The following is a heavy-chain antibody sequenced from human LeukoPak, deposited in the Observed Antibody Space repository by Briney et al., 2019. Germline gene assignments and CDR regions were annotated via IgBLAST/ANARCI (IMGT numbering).Heavy chain of an antibody. CDR2: IIPILGIA. J-gene: IGHJ4*02. Sequence: ASVKVSCKAFGYTFTSYAISWVRQAPGQELEWMGRIIPILGIANYAQKFQGRVTITADKSTSTAYMELSSLRSEDTAVYYCASKEYGDYGFDYWGQGTLVTVSS. V-gene: IGHV1-69*04. D-gene: IGHD4-17*01. CDR1: GYTFTSYA. CDR3: ASKEYGDYGFDY.